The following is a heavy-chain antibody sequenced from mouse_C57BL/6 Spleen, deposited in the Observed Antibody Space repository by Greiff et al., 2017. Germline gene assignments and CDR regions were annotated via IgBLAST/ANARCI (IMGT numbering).Heavy chain of an antibody. CDR2: INPSSGYT. Sequence: QVQLQQSGAELAKPGASVKLSCKASGYTFTSYWMHWVKQRPGQGLEWIGYINPSSGYTKYNQKFKDKATLTADKSSSTAYMQLSSRTYEDSAVYYCARPYYDYDVWFAYWGQGTLVTVSA. CDR1: GYTFTSYW. J-gene: IGHJ3*01. V-gene: IGHV1-7*01. CDR3: ARPYYDYDVWFAY. D-gene: IGHD2-4*01.